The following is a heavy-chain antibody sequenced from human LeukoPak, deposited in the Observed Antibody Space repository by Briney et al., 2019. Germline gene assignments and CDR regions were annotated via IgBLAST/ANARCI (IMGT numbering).Heavy chain of an antibody. D-gene: IGHD1-14*01. V-gene: IGHV1-8*01. CDR1: GYTFTTYD. CDR3: ARRQHNPLDY. Sequence: GASVKVSCKPSGYTFTTYDINWVRQAAGQGLEWMGWMSPNSGNTGYAQKFQGRVTLTRNTSISTAYMELSSLRSEDTAVYYCARRQHNPLDYWGQGTLVTVSS. J-gene: IGHJ4*02. CDR2: MSPNSGNT.